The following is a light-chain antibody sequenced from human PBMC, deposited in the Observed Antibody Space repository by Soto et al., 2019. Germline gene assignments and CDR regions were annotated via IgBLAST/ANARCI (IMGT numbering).Light chain of an antibody. CDR3: LQYHNLWA. J-gene: IGKJ1*01. CDR1: QNIYSN. CDR2: RAS. V-gene: IGKV3-15*01. Sequence: ILMTQSPSTLSVSPGERATFSCRASQNIYSNIAWYQQRPGQAPRLLIYRASTRATGVPATLSGSGSGTEFTLTISSLQSEDFAVYSCLQYHNLWAFGQGTKVDIK.